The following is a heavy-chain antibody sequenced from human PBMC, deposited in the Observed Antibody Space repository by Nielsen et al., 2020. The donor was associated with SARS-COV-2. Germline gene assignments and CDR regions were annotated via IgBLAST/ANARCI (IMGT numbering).Heavy chain of an antibody. CDR3: ARSRGYSSSWYLATTMYYFDY. J-gene: IGHJ4*02. CDR1: GGSISSSSYY. CDR2: IYYSGST. D-gene: IGHD6-13*01. V-gene: IGHV4-39*07. Sequence: SETLSLTCTVSGGSISSSSYYWGWIRQPPGKGLEWIGSIYYSGSTYYNPSLKSRVTISVDTSKNQFSLKLSSVTAADTAVYYCARSRGYSSSWYLATTMYYFDYWGQGTLVTVSS.